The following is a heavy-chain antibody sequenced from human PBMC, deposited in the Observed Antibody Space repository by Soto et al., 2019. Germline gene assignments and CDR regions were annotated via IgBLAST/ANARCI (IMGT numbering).Heavy chain of an antibody. CDR1: GFTFSNAW. Sequence: EVQLVESGGGLVKPGGSLRLSCAASGFTFSNAWMNWVRQAPGKGLEWVCRIKSKTDGGTTDYAALVIGRFTSSRDDSKNTLYLQMNSMKTEDSAVYYGTADFATTWSYWGQGTMVTVSS. CDR3: TADFATTWSY. V-gene: IGHV3-15*01. J-gene: IGHJ4*02. CDR2: IKSKTDGGTT. D-gene: IGHD1-26*01.